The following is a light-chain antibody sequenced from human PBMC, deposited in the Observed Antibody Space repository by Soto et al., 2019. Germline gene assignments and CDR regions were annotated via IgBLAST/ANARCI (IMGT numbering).Light chain of an antibody. V-gene: IGKV3-15*01. CDR2: GAS. J-gene: IGKJ1*01. Sequence: EIMLTQSPGTLSLSPGERATLSFRASQSVSSSYLAWYQQKPGQAPRLLIYGASTRATGIPATFSGSGSGTEFTLTISSLQSEDSAVYYCQQYNNWPWTFGRGTK. CDR3: QQYNNWPWT. CDR1: QSVSSSY.